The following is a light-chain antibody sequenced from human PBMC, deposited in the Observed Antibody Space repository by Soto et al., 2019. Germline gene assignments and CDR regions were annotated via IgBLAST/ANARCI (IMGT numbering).Light chain of an antibody. J-gene: IGKJ4*01. CDR1: QGVSSY. V-gene: IGKV3D-11*01. CDR2: DAS. Sequence: EIVLTQSPATLSLSPGERATLSCRASQGVSSYLAWYQQKPGQAPRLLIYDASNMATGIPARFSGSGPGTDFTLTLCILDPEDFAVYYCQQRSNWHKLTYGGGTKVEIK. CDR3: QQRSNWHKLT.